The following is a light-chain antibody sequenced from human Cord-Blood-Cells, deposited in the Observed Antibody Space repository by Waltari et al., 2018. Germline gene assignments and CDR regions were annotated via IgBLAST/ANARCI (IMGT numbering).Light chain of an antibody. J-gene: IGLJ2*01. Sequence: QCALTQPASVSGSPGQSITISCTGTSSDDGGYNYVSWYQQHPGKAPKLQIYDVSKPPSGVSNRFSGSKAGNTASLTISGLQAEDEADYYGSSYTSSSTHVVFGGGTKLTVL. V-gene: IGLV2-14*01. CDR3: SSYTSSSTHVV. CDR2: DVS. CDR1: SSDDGGYNY.